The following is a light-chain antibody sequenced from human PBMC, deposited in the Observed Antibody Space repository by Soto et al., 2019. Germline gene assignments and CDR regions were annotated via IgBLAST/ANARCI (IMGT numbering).Light chain of an antibody. CDR3: LQHKSYPRT. V-gene: IGKV1-17*03. Sequence: DIQMTQSPSDMSASVGDRVTITCRASQDISNFLVWFQQRPGKVPKRLMYSANRLESGVPSRFSGSGSVTEFTLTISSLQPEDFATYYCLQHKSYPRTFGQGTKVEIK. J-gene: IGKJ1*01. CDR2: SAN. CDR1: QDISNF.